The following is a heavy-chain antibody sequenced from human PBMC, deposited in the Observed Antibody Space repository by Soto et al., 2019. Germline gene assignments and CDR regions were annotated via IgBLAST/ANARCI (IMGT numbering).Heavy chain of an antibody. D-gene: IGHD2-21*01. V-gene: IGHV3-23*01. CDR1: GFTFSSSA. CDR3: ASAKAVVIAALGI. Sequence: EVQLLESGGGLVQPGGSLRLSCTASGFTFSSSAMNWVRQAPGQGVEWVASVSENGGSRGGTYYADSVKGRFTISRDNSKNTLYLQTDSLRGADTAVYYCASAKAVVIAALGIWGQGTMVTVSS. CDR2: VSENGGSRGGT. J-gene: IGHJ3*02.